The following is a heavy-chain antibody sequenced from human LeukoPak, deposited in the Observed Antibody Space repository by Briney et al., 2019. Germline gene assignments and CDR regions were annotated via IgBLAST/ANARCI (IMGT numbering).Heavy chain of an antibody. J-gene: IGHJ4*02. CDR1: GYTFTGYY. CDR2: INPNGGGT. Sequence: ASVKVSCKASGYTFTGYYMHWVRQAPGQGLEWMGWINPNGGGTNYAQKFQGRVTMTRDTSISTAYMELSRLRSDDTAVYYCARVGATVTTIDYWGQGTLVTVSS. CDR3: ARVGATVTTIDY. V-gene: IGHV1-2*02. D-gene: IGHD4-17*01.